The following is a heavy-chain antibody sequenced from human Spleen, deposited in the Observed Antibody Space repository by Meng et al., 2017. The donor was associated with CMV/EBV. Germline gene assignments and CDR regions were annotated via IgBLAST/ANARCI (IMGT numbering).Heavy chain of an antibody. J-gene: IGHJ6*02. V-gene: IGHV3-21*01. Sequence: GESLKISCAASGFTFSDAWMSWVRQPPGKGLEWVSFISSSSNYLYYADSVKGRFIISRDNAKNSLYLQMNSLRVEDTAMYYCVRIEGYYAMDVWGQGTTVTVSS. CDR3: VRIEGYYAMDV. CDR2: ISSSSNYL. CDR1: GFTFSDAW.